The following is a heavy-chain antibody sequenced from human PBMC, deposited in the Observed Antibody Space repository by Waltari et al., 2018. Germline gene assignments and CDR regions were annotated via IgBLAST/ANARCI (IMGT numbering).Heavy chain of an antibody. J-gene: IGHJ6*02. Sequence: EVQLVESGGGLVQPGGSLRLSCAASGFTFSSYEMNWVRQAPGKGLEWVSYISSSGSTIDYADSVKGRFTISRDNAKNSLYLQMNSLRAEDTAVYYCARDQRITIFGVVIMTYYGMDVWGQGTTVTVSS. CDR1: GFTFSSYE. D-gene: IGHD3-3*01. V-gene: IGHV3-48*03. CDR2: ISSSGSTI. CDR3: ARDQRITIFGVVIMTYYGMDV.